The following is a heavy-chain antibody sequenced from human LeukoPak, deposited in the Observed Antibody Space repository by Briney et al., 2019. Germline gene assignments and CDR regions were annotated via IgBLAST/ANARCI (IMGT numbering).Heavy chain of an antibody. CDR2: IYTDGRT. CDR1: GFTVSSDY. D-gene: IGHD2-15*01. J-gene: IGHJ4*02. CDR3: ARGTPTVSAGHY. Sequence: PGGSLRLSCAASGFTVSSDYMSWVRQAPGKGLEWVSVIYTDGRTFFADFVKGRFTISRDTSKSMLYLQMNSLRVEDTAVYYCARGTPTVSAGHYWGQGTLVTVSS. V-gene: IGHV3-53*01.